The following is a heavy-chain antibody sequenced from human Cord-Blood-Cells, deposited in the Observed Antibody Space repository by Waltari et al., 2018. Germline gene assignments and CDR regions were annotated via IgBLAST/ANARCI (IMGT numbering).Heavy chain of an antibody. V-gene: IGHV4-34*01. D-gene: IGHD6-19*01. CDR2: INHSGST. Sequence: QVQLQQWGAGLFKPSETLSLPCAVYGGSFSGYYWSWIRQPPGKGLEWIGEINHSGSTNYNPSLKSRVTISVDTSKNQFSLKLSSVTAADTAVYYCARGPHRAGVRLWYFDLWGRGTLVTVSS. CDR1: GGSFSGYY. CDR3: ARGPHRAGVRLWYFDL. J-gene: IGHJ2*01.